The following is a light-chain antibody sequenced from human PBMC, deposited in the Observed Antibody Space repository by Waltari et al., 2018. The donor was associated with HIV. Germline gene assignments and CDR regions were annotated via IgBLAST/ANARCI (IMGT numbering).Light chain of an antibody. V-gene: IGLV2-23*02. Sequence: QSALTQPASVSGSPGQSITNSCTGASSDVGCYNYVSWYQQHPGNAPKLMIYDVRERPAGVSNRFSGSKSGNTASLTISGLQAEDEADYNCCSYAGSSTLRFGGGTKVTVL. J-gene: IGLJ2*01. CDR3: CSYAGSSTLR. CDR1: SSDVGCYNY. CDR2: DVR.